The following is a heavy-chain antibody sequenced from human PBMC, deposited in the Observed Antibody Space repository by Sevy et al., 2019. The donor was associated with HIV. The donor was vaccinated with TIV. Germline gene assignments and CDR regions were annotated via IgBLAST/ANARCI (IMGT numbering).Heavy chain of an antibody. V-gene: IGHV3-21*01. CDR3: ARPTRAEADFGGNHDAFDI. CDR1: GFTFSDYS. J-gene: IGHJ3*02. Sequence: GGSLRLSCVASGFTFSDYSMNWVRQAPGKGLEWVSFISSGSSYIYYADSVKGRFTISRDNAKNSLYLQMNSLRAEDTAFYYCARPTRAEADFGGNHDAFDIWGQGTTVTVSS. D-gene: IGHD4-17*01. CDR2: ISSGSSYI.